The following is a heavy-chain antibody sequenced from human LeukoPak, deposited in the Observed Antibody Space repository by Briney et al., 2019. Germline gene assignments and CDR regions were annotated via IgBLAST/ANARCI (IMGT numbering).Heavy chain of an antibody. CDR2: ISGSDGST. D-gene: IGHD6-19*01. V-gene: IGHV3-23*01. Sequence: GGSLRLSCAASGFTFSSYAMSWVRQAPGKGLEWVSAISGSDGSTYYADSVKGRFTISRVNSKNTLYLQMYSLRAEDTAVYSCAKYGSSAWNPYYYYMDVWGKGTMVTVSS. CDR3: AKYGSSAWNPYYYYMDV. J-gene: IGHJ6*03. CDR1: GFTFSSYA.